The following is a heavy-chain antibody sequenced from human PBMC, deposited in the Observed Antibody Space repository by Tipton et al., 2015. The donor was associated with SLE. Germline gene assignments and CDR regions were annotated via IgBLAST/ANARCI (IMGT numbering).Heavy chain of an antibody. J-gene: IGHJ2*01. CDR1: GGSISDYQ. Sequence: TLSLTCAVSGGSISDYQWCWIRQSPGKGLEWIGHIYYTGSTNYNPSLKSRVTISVDTSKNQFSLKLSSVTAADTAMYYCARLEGYFYSHWLFDLWGRGTLVTVSS. CDR3: ARLEGYFYSHWLFDL. D-gene: IGHD2-21*02. CDR2: IYYTGST. V-gene: IGHV4-59*08.